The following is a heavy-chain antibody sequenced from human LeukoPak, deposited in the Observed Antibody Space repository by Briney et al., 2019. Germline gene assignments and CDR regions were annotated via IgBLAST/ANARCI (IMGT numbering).Heavy chain of an antibody. CDR1: GFTFSSYG. V-gene: IGHV3-30*02. J-gene: IGHJ4*02. D-gene: IGHD1-26*01. Sequence: GGSLRLSCAASGFTFSSYGMHWVRQAPGKGLEWVAFIRYDGSNKYYADSVKGRFTISRDNSKNTLYLQMNSLRVEDTAVYYCAKTMIKMGATTQRLDYWGQGTLVTVSS. CDR3: AKTMIKMGATTQRLDY. CDR2: IRYDGSNK.